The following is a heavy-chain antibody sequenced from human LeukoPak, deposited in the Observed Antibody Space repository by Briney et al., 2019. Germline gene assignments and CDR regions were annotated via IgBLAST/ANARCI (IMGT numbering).Heavy chain of an antibody. J-gene: IGHJ4*02. D-gene: IGHD6-19*01. CDR1: GGSISSGGYS. CDR3: ARETFGSGTLDFDS. Sequence: PSETLSLTCAVSGGSISSGGYSWIWLRQPPGKGLEWIGNIYHSGGTYYNPSLKSRVTISLDRSKNQFSLKLSSVTAADTAVYYCARETFGSGTLDFDSWGQGTLVAVSS. V-gene: IGHV4-30-2*01. CDR2: IYHSGGT.